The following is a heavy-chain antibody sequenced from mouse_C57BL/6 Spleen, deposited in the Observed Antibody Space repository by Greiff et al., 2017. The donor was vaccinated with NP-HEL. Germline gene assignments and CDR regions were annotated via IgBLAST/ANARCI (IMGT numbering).Heavy chain of an antibody. CDR2: ISNLAYSI. D-gene: IGHD2-5*01. CDR1: GFTFSDYG. CDR3: ARHYSNYGAMDY. J-gene: IGHJ4*01. V-gene: IGHV5-15*01. Sequence: EVQGVESGGGLVQPGGSLKLSCAASGFTFSDYGMAWVRQAPRKGPEWVAFISNLAYSIYYADTVTGRFTISRENAKNTLYLEMSSLRSEDTAMYYCARHYSNYGAMDYWGQGTSVTVSS.